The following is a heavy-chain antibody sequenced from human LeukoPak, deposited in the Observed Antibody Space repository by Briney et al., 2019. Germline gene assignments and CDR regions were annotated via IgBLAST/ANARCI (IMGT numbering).Heavy chain of an antibody. D-gene: IGHD6-13*01. V-gene: IGHV3-21*01. Sequence: PGGSLRLSFAASGFTFSSYSMNWVRQAPGKGLEWVSSISSSSSYIYYADSVKGRFTISRDNAKNSLYLQMNGLRAEDTAVYYCASSVSWYGSRYFDYWGQGTLVTVSS. J-gene: IGHJ4*02. CDR1: GFTFSSYS. CDR2: ISSSSSYI. CDR3: ASSVSWYGSRYFDY.